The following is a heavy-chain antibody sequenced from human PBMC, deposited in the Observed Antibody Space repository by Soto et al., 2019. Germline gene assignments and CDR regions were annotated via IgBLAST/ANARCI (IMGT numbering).Heavy chain of an antibody. CDR2: IYYSGST. J-gene: IGHJ3*02. Sequence: SVTLSLTCTVSGGSISSSSYYWVWIRHPPGKGLEWIGSIYYSGSTYYNPSLKSRVTISVDTSKNQFSLKLSSVTAADTAVYYCARQGPRTYSTDAFDIWGQGTMVTVSS. D-gene: IGHD2-2*01. V-gene: IGHV4-39*01. CDR3: ARQGPRTYSTDAFDI. CDR1: GGSISSSSYY.